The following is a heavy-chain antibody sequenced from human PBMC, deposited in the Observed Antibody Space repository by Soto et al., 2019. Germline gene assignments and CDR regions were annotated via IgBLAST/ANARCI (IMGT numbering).Heavy chain of an antibody. CDR3: AKDPLGVTTGY. Sequence: EVQLVESGGGLVQPGRSLRLSCAASGFTFDDYAMHWVRQAPGKGLEWVSGISWNRGSIGYADSVKGRFTISRDNAKNSLYLQMTSLRAEDTALYYCAKDPLGVTTGYWGQVTLVTVSS. CDR1: GFTFDDYA. J-gene: IGHJ4*02. D-gene: IGHD4-17*01. V-gene: IGHV3-9*01. CDR2: ISWNRGSI.